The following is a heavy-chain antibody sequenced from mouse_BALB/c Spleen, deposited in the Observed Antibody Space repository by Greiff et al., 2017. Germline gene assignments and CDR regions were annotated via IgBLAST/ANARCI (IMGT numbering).Heavy chain of an antibody. V-gene: IGHV10S3*01. CDR1: GFTFNTNA. CDR2: IRSKSNNYAT. CDR3: VRGWSHYYAMDY. J-gene: IGHJ4*01. Sequence: TGGGLVQPKGSLKLSCAASGFTFNTNAMNWVRQAPGKGLEWVARIRSKSNNYATYYADSVKDRFTISRDDSQSMLYLQMNNLKTEDTAMYYCVRGWSHYYAMDYWGQGTSVTVSS. D-gene: IGHD2-3*01.